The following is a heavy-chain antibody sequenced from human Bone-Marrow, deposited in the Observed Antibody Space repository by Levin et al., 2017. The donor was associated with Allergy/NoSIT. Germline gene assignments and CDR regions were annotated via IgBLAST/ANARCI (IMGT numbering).Heavy chain of an antibody. J-gene: IGHJ3*02. D-gene: IGHD3-3*01. Sequence: GGSLRLSCAASGFTFSDYYMSWIRQAPGKGLEWVSYISSSSSYTNYADSVKGRFTISRDNAKNSLYLQMNSLRAEDTAVYYCARGATYYDFWSGYYKADAFDIWGQGTMVTVSS. V-gene: IGHV3-11*06. CDR1: GFTFSDYY. CDR3: ARGATYYDFWSGYYKADAFDI. CDR2: ISSSSSYT.